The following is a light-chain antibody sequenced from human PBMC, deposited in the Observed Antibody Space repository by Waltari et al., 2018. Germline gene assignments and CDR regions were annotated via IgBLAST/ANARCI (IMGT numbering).Light chain of an antibody. CDR1: QSLLYSNGNNQ. CDR3: MQTLQTPLT. Sequence: EIVMTQSPLSLPVTSGEPASISCTSRQSLLYSNGNNQLDWHLQKSGQSPQLLLYLGSHRAPGVPDRFSGSGSGTDFTLTISSVEAEDVGVYYCMQTLQTPLTFGGGTKVEI. J-gene: IGKJ4*01. V-gene: IGKV2-28*01. CDR2: LGS.